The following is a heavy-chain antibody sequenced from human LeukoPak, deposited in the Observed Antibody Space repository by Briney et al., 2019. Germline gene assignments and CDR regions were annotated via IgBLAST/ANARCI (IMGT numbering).Heavy chain of an antibody. CDR1: GGTFSSFG. V-gene: IGHV1-69*04. Sequence: GASVKVSCKASGGTFSSFGINWVRQAPGQGLEWMGRIIPIVGITNYAQKFQGRVTIIADNSTRTAYMELSSLTSEDTAVYYCARGLHFTMVRGGTTNYHYGMDVWGQGTSVTVSS. CDR2: IIPIVGIT. J-gene: IGHJ6*02. CDR3: ARGLHFTMVRGGTTNYHYGMDV. D-gene: IGHD3-10*01.